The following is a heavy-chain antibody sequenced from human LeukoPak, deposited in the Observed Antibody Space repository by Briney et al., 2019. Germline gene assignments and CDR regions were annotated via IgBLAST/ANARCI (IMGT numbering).Heavy chain of an antibody. Sequence: SETLSLTCAVYGGSFSGYYWSWIRQPPGKGLEWIGYIYYSGSTNYNPSLKSRVTISVDTSKNQFSLKLSSVTAADTAVYYCARDFGSVAGRIFDYWGQGTLVTVSS. CDR2: IYYSGST. D-gene: IGHD6-19*01. J-gene: IGHJ4*02. CDR1: GGSFSGYY. CDR3: ARDFGSVAGRIFDY. V-gene: IGHV4-59*01.